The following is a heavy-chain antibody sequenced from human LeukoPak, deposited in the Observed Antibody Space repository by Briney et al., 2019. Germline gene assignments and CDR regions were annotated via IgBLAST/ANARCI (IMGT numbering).Heavy chain of an antibody. D-gene: IGHD5-18*01. J-gene: IGHJ4*02. CDR2: IRSKTFGGTT. CDR1: GFTFGTYA. CDR3: TRYSGRTDY. Sequence: GGSLRLSCTSSGFTFGTYAVSWFRQAPGKGLEWVAFIRSKTFGGTTEYAASVKGRFTISRDDSESIAYLQMNSLKTEDTAVYYCTRYSGRTDYWGQGTLVSVSS. V-gene: IGHV3-49*03.